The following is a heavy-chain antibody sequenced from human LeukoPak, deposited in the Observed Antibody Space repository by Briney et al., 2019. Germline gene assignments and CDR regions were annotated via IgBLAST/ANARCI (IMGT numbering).Heavy chain of an antibody. CDR1: GYTFTGYF. J-gene: IGHJ4*02. CDR3: ARDVRRNNSSHIDC. CDR2: INPNSGGT. D-gene: IGHD6-13*01. Sequence: GASMKVSCKASGYTFTGYFMHWVRQAPGQGPEWMGWINPNSGGTNYAQKFQGRVTMTRDTSINTTYMELSRLKSDDTAVYYCARDVRRNNSSHIDCWGQGALVTVSS. V-gene: IGHV1-2*02.